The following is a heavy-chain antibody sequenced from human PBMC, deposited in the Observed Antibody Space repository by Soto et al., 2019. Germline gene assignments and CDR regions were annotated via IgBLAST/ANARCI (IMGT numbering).Heavy chain of an antibody. CDR2: ISSSSYI. V-gene: IGHV3-21*01. CDR1: GFTFSSYS. Sequence: GGSLRLSCAASGFTFSSYSMNWVRPAPGKGLEWVSSISSSSYIYYADTVKGRFTISRDNAKNSLYLQMNSLRAEDTAVYYCARTHNYYYMDVWGKGTTVTVSS. J-gene: IGHJ6*03. CDR3: ARTHNYYYMDV.